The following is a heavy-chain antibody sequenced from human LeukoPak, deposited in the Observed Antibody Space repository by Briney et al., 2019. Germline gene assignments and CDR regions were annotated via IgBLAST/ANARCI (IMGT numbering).Heavy chain of an antibody. J-gene: IGHJ4*02. CDR3: ARDYYGDSAPFDY. D-gene: IGHD4-17*01. Sequence: ASVKVSCKASGYTFTGYYMHWVRQAPGQGLEWMGWISAYNGNTNYAQKLQGRVAMTTDTSTSTAYMELRSLRSDDTAVYYCARDYYGDSAPFDYWGQGTLVTVSS. V-gene: IGHV1-18*04. CDR2: ISAYNGNT. CDR1: GYTFTGYY.